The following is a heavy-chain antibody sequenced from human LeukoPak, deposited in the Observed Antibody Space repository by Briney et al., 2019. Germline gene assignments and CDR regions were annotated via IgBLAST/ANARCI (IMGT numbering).Heavy chain of an antibody. D-gene: IGHD2-8*02. CDR2: LSGSGGST. V-gene: IGHV3-23*01. CDR3: AKAPLLTPEN. CDR1: GFPLSSSA. Sequence: GGSLRLSCAAPGFPLSSSAMSWVRQAQGKGLEWVSGLSGSGGSTYYADSVKGRFTISRDNSKNTLYLQVNSLRAEDTAVYYCAKAPLLTPENWGQGTLVIVSS. J-gene: IGHJ4*02.